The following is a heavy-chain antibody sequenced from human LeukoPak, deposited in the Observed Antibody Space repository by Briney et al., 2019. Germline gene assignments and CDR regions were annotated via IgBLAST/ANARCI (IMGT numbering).Heavy chain of an antibody. Sequence: PSETLSLTCAVYGGSFSGYYWSWIRQPPGKGLEWIGEINHSGSTNYNPSLKSRVTISVDTSKNQFSLKLSSVTAADTAVYYCARYYYDSNDAFDTWGQGTMVTVSS. J-gene: IGHJ3*02. CDR2: INHSGST. CDR3: ARYYYDSNDAFDT. CDR1: GGSFSGYY. D-gene: IGHD3-22*01. V-gene: IGHV4-34*01.